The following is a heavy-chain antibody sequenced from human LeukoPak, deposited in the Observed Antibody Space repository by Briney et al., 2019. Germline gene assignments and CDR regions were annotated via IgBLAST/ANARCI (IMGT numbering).Heavy chain of an antibody. J-gene: IGHJ4*02. V-gene: IGHV3-11*01. CDR3: ARSVAVAGIDY. D-gene: IGHD6-19*01. CDR1: GFTFSDYC. CDR2: ISSSGSTI. Sequence: PGGSLRLSCAASGFTFSDYCMSWIRQAPGEGLEWVSYISSSGSTIYYADSVKGRFTISRDNAKNSLYLQMTSLRAEDTAVYYCARSVAVAGIDYWGQGTLVTVSS.